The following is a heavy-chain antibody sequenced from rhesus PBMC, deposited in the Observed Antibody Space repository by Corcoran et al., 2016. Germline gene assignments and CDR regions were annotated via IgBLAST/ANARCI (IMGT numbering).Heavy chain of an antibody. CDR1: GYSISSNY. Sequence: QVQLQESGPGLVKPSETLSLTCAVSGYSISSNYWNWIRQPPGKGLEWIGSIYGRCGSNYLNPSLRGRVTLSVDTSKNQVSLKLSSVTAADTAVYYCAREGDDYGNYDDYWGQGVLVTVSS. J-gene: IGHJ4*01. CDR3: AREGDDYGNYDDY. CDR2: IYGRCGSN. V-gene: IGHV4S14*01. D-gene: IGHD4-29*01.